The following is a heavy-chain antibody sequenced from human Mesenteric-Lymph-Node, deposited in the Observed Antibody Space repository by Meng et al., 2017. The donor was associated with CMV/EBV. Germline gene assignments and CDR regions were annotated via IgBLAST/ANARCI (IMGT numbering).Heavy chain of an antibody. Sequence: GGSLRLSCVASGFNSSDFYMTWIRQAPGMGLEWVSYISKGSNSIYYADSVKGRFTISRDNAKNSLFLQMNSLRAEDTAVYYCARAINCGGDCYGVDWFDPWGQGTLVTVSS. J-gene: IGHJ5*02. CDR3: ARAINCGGDCYGVDWFDP. CDR2: ISKGSNSI. D-gene: IGHD2-21*01. V-gene: IGHV3-11*01. CDR1: GFNSSDFY.